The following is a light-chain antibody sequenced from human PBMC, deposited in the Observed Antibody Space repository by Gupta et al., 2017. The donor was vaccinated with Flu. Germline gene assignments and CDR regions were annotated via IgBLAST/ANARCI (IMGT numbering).Light chain of an antibody. CDR1: QSVSSY. CDR3: QQRSNWLT. J-gene: IGKJ4*01. CDR2: VAS. Sequence: PGERATLSCRASQSVSSYLAWYQQKPGQAPRLLIYVASNRATGIPARFSGSGSGTDFTLTISSLESEDFAVYYCQQRSNWLTFGGGTKVEIK. V-gene: IGKV3-11*01.